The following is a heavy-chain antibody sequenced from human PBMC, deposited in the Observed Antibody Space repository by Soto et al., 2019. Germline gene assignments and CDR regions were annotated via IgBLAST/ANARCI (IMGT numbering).Heavy chain of an antibody. J-gene: IGHJ4*02. CDR2: IIPIFGTA. Sequence: QVRLVQSGAEVKKPGSSVKVSCKASGGTFSSYAISWVRQAPGQGLEWMGGIIPIFGTANYAQKFQGRVTITADEYTRTAYMELSSLGSEDTAVYYCARERRYCSGGSCPYYFDYWGQGTLVTVSS. V-gene: IGHV1-69*01. CDR1: GGTFSSYA. D-gene: IGHD2-15*01. CDR3: ARERRYCSGGSCPYYFDY.